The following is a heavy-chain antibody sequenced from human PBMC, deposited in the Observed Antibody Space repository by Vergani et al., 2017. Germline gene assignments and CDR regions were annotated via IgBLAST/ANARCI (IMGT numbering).Heavy chain of an antibody. CDR2: ISGGGGST. V-gene: IGHV3-23*01. J-gene: IGHJ6*02. Sequence: EVQLLESGGDLVQPGGSLRLSCAASGFTFNHYAMNWVRQAPGKGLEWVSGISGGGGSTYYAGSVKGRFTISRDSSKNTLYLKMNSLSAGDTAGYYCAKANPRNSGYDYLYYYHAMDVWGQGTTVTVSS. CDR1: GFTFNHYA. CDR3: AKANPRNSGYDYLYYYHAMDV. D-gene: IGHD5-12*01.